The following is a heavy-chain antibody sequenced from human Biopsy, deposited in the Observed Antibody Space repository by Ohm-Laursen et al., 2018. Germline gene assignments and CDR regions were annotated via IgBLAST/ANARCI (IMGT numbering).Heavy chain of an antibody. CDR1: GYPFTFYE. Sequence: APVKVSCKTSGYPFTFYEINWVRQATGQGLEWLGWMNPDSGNIGSAQKFHDRVTMTMNTSINTAYLELSSLRSEDTAVYYCARFDNGFDKWGQGTLVTVSS. J-gene: IGHJ4*02. CDR2: MNPDSGNI. D-gene: IGHD2-8*01. CDR3: ARFDNGFDK. V-gene: IGHV1-8*01.